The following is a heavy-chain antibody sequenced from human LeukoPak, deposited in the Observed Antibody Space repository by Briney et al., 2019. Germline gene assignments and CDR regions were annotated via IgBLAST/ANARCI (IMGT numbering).Heavy chain of an antibody. CDR1: GGTFSSYA. Sequence: SVTVSCKASGGTFSSYAISWVRPAPGQGLEWMGGIIPIFGTANYAQKFQGRVTITADESTSTAYMELSSLRSEDTAVYYCARDSQGFGGYNHYFDYWGQGTLVTVSS. V-gene: IGHV1-69*01. CDR3: ARDSQGFGGYNHYFDY. J-gene: IGHJ4*02. CDR2: IIPIFGTA. D-gene: IGHD3-10*01.